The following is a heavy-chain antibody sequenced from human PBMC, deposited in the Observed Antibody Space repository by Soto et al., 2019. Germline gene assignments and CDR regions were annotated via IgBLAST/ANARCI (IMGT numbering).Heavy chain of an antibody. Sequence: SETLSLTCTVSGGSISSFYWSWIRQPPGKGLEWIGYISHRGSTNYNPSLKSRVTISVDTSKNQFSLKLTSVTAADTAVYYCARGLVELSSPSGLEAWGQGTLVTVSS. CDR2: ISHRGST. D-gene: IGHD6-25*01. V-gene: IGHV4-59*08. CDR3: ARGLVELSSPSGLEA. J-gene: IGHJ5*02. CDR1: GGSISSFY.